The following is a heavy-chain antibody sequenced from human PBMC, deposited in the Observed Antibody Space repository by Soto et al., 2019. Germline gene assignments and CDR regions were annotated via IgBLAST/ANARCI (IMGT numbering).Heavy chain of an antibody. J-gene: IGHJ1*01. Sequence: TSETLSLTCAVYGGSFSGYYWSWIRQPPGKGLEWIGEINHSGSTNYNPSLKSRVTISVDTSKNQFSLKLSSVTAADTAVYYCARGPLHTVTDDEYFQHWGQGTLVTV. CDR3: ARGPLHTVTDDEYFQH. D-gene: IGHD4-17*01. CDR1: GGSFSGYY. V-gene: IGHV4-34*01. CDR2: INHSGST.